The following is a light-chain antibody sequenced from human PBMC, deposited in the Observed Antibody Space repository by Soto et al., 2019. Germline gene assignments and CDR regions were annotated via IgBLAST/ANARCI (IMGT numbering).Light chain of an antibody. Sequence: DIQLTQSPSSLSASIGDRVTITCRASQGISNYLAWYQQKPGKDPKLLIYAESTLTSGVPSRFSGSRSGTDLSRTISILQTEDVANDYCQEYASAPWMFGRGTKVDVK. J-gene: IGKJ1*01. CDR1: QGISNY. CDR3: QEYASAPWM. V-gene: IGKV1-27*01. CDR2: AES.